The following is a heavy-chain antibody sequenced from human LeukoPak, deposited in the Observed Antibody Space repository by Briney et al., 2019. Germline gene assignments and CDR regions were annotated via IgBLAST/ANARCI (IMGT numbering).Heavy chain of an antibody. D-gene: IGHD2-2*01. V-gene: IGHV1-8*01. CDR1: GCTFTSYD. CDR2: MNPNSGNT. CDR3: ARFVVPAANYYYYYMDV. Sequence: GASVKVSCKASGCTFTSYDINWVRQATGQGLEWMGWMNPNSGNTGYAQKFQGRVTMTRNTSISTAYMELSSLRSEDTAVYYCARFVVPAANYYYYYMDVWGKGTTVTVSS. J-gene: IGHJ6*03.